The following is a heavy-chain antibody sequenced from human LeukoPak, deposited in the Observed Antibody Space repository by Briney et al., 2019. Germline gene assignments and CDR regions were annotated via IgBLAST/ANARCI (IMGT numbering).Heavy chain of an antibody. CDR2: IDWDDDK. CDR1: GFSLSTSGMC. CDR3: ARTHQSKYYYYGMDV. Sequence: SGPALVRPPPPLTLTCTFSGFSLSTSGMCVSWIRQPPVKALEWLARIDWDDDKYYSTSLKTRLTISKDTSKNQVVLTMTNMDPVDTATYYCARTHQSKYYYYGMDVWGQGTTVTVSS. J-gene: IGHJ6*02. V-gene: IGHV2-70*11.